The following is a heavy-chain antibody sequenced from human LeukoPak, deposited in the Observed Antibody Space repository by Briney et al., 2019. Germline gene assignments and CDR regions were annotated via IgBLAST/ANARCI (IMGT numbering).Heavy chain of an antibody. CDR2: INPQGDIT. CDR1: GYTFTKNL. D-gene: IGHD2-21*01. CDR3: ARPSYCVADNCGYWLDP. Sequence: GASVKVSCKTSGYTFTKNLIHWVRQAPGQGLELMGTINPQGDITNYAQSFQGRITLTEDTSTSTDYMELSSLTSEDTAVYYCARPSYCVADNCGYWLDPWGPGTLVTVSS. V-gene: IGHV1-46*01. J-gene: IGHJ5*02.